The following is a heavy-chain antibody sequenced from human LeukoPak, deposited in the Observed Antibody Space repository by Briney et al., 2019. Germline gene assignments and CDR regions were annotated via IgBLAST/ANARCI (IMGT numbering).Heavy chain of an antibody. CDR3: ARLPRYCSSTSCYFDYFDY. D-gene: IGHD2-2*01. V-gene: IGHV4-38-2*01. CDR2: IYHSGST. J-gene: IGHJ4*02. Sequence: SETLSLTCAVSGYSISSGYYWGWIRQPPGKGLEWIGSIYHSGSTYYNPSLKSRVTISVDTSKNQFPLQLSSVTAADTAVYYCARLPRYCSSTSCYFDYFDYWGQGTLVTVSS. CDR1: GYSISSGYY.